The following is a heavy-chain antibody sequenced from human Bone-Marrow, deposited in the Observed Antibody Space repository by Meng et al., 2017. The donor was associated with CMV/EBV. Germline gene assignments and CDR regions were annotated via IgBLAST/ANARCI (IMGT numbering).Heavy chain of an antibody. CDR3: AKNGGELPYNSGFDY. J-gene: IGHJ4*01. V-gene: IGHV3-30*02. CDR1: GFTFSSYG. D-gene: IGHD1-26*01. CDR2: IRYDGSNK. Sequence: GESLKISCAASGFTFSSYGMHWVRQAPGKGLEWVAFIRYDGSNKYYADSVKGRFTISRDNSKNTLYLQMNSLRAEDTAVYYCAKNGGELPYNSGFDYWGHGTLVTISS.